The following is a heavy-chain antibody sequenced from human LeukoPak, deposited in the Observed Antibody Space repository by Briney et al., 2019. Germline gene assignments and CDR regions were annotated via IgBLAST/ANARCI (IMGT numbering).Heavy chain of an antibody. D-gene: IGHD3-22*01. Sequence: ASVKVSCKASGYTFTSYGISWVRQAPGQGLEWMGWISAYNGNTNYAQKLQGRVTMTTDTSTSTAYMELRSLRSDDTAVYYCVRRGTYYYDSSGSDYWGQGTLVTVSS. V-gene: IGHV1-18*01. CDR3: VRRGTYYYDSSGSDY. CDR2: ISAYNGNT. CDR1: GYTFTSYG. J-gene: IGHJ4*02.